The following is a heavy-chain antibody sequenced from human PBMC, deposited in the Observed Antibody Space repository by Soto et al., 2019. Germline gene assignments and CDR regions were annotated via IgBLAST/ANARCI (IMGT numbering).Heavy chain of an antibody. CDR2: IIPIFGTA. CDR3: ARPTRFYYDSSGQSAWFDP. Sequence: QVQLVQSGAEVKKPGSSVKVSCKASGGTFSSYAISWVRQAPGQGLEWMGGIIPIFGTANYAQKFQGRVTITADESTTTAYMERSILRSEDTAVYYCARPTRFYYDSSGQSAWFDPWGQGTLVTVSS. D-gene: IGHD3-22*01. V-gene: IGHV1-69*12. J-gene: IGHJ5*02. CDR1: GGTFSSYA.